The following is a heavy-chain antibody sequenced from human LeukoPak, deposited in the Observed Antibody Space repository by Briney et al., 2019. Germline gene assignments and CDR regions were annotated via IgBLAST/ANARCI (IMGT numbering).Heavy chain of an antibody. V-gene: IGHV4-59*01. J-gene: IGHJ5*02. D-gene: IGHD2-21*01. CDR1: GGSISSYY. CDR2: IYYSGST. Sequence: PSETLSLTCTVSGGSISSYYWSWIRQPPGKGLERIGYIYYSGSTNYNPSLKSRVTISVDTSKNQFSLKLSSVTAADMAVYYCARGFVVVPDEYNWFDPWGQGTLVTVSS. CDR3: ARGFVVVPDEYNWFDP.